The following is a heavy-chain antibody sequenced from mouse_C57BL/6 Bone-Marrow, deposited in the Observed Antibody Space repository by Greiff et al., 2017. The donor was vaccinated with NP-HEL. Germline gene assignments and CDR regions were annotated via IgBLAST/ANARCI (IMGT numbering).Heavy chain of an antibody. V-gene: IGHV14-2*01. D-gene: IGHD1-1*01. CDR2: IDPEDGET. CDR1: GFNIKDYY. J-gene: IGHJ4*01. CDR3: ARWGITTVVATYYYAMDY. Sequence: EVQLQQSGAELVKPGASVKLSCTASGFNIKDYYMHWVKQRTEQGLEWIGRIDPEDGETKYAPKFQGKATITADTSSNTAYLQLSSLTSEDTAVYYCARWGITTVVATYYYAMDYWGQRTSVTVSS.